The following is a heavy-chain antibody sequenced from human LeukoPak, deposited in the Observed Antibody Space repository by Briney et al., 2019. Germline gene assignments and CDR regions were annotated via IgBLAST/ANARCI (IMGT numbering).Heavy chain of an antibody. J-gene: IGHJ4*02. CDR1: GYTFTSYA. D-gene: IGHD2-15*01. CDR2: INAGNGNT. CDR3: ARDGVVAATDKDY. Sequence: ASVKVSCKASGYTFTSYAIHWVRQAPGQGLEWMGWINAGNGNTKYSQRFQGRVTITRDTSASTAYMELSSLRSEDTAVYHCARDGVVAATDKDYWGQGTLVTVSS. V-gene: IGHV1-3*01.